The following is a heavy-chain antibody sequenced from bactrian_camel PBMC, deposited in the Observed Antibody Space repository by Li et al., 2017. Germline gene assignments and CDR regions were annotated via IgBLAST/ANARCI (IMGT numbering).Heavy chain of an antibody. CDR2: ISFRGNPT. Sequence: HVQLVESGGGSVQAGETLRLSCTTSGLTFTDYDMGWVRQAPGKEREGVSCISFRGNPTYAHSVKGRFTISRDTAKNTLYLQMNSLKTEDTAIYYCAKTRAGYSALPAYGMDYWGKGTQVTVS. D-gene: IGHD1*01. V-gene: IGHV3S61*01. CDR1: GLTFTDYD. J-gene: IGHJ7*01.